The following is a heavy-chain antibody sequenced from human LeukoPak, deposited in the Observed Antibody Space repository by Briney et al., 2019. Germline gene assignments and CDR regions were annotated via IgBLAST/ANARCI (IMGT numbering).Heavy chain of an antibody. Sequence: GGSLRLSCAASGFTFSSYAMSWVRQAPGKGLEWVSSISSSSSYIYYADSVKGRFTISRDNAKNSLYLQMNSLRAEDTAVYYCASPALDSSGHWGQGTLVTVSS. V-gene: IGHV3-21*01. CDR1: GFTFSSYA. CDR3: ASPALDSSGH. J-gene: IGHJ4*02. D-gene: IGHD3-22*01. CDR2: ISSSSSYI.